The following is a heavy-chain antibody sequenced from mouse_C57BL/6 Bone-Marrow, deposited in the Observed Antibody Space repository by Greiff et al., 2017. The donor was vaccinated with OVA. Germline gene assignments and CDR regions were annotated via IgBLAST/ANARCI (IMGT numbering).Heavy chain of an antibody. Sequence: QVQLQQPGAELVMPGASVKLSCKASGYTFTSYWMHWVKQRPGQGLEWIGEIDPSDSYTNYNQKFKGKSTLTVDKSSSTAYMQLSSLTSEDSAVYYCARRRDNWDGHYFDYWGQGTTLTVSS. D-gene: IGHD4-1*01. CDR3: ARRRDNWDGHYFDY. J-gene: IGHJ2*01. V-gene: IGHV1-69*01. CDR1: GYTFTSYW. CDR2: IDPSDSYT.